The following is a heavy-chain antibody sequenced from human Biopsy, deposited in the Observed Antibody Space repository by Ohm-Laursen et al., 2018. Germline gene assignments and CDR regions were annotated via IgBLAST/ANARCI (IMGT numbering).Heavy chain of an antibody. J-gene: IGHJ6*02. CDR2: INTENGNT. Sequence: SEKVSCKASGYTFTSYGISWVRQAPGQGLEWMGWINTENGNTIYAQNLQGRVTMTADTSTSTAYMEVTSLRSDDTAVYYCARAKLEPVYYYYGMDVWGQGTTVTVSS. CDR1: GYTFTSYG. V-gene: IGHV1-18*01. CDR3: ARAKLEPVYYYYGMDV. D-gene: IGHD1-1*01.